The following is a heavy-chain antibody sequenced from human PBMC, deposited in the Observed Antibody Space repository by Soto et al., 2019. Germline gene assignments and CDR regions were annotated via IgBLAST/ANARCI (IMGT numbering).Heavy chain of an antibody. CDR3: ARRNVAKGRGRLKSTYYSQGMDV. CDR1: GYSFPTFR. V-gene: IGHV5-51*01. J-gene: IGHJ6*02. Sequence: GESLKISCLGSGYSFPTFRVSWVRQMPVKGLEWMGIIHPGDSDTKYSPSLQGQIFISADKSTNTVYLQWSSLKASDTGVYYCARRNVAKGRGRLKSTYYSQGMDVWGQGTPVTFSS. D-gene: IGHD5-12*01. CDR2: IHPGDSDT.